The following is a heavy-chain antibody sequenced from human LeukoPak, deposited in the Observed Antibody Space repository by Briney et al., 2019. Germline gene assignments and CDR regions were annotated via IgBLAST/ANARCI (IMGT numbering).Heavy chain of an antibody. Sequence: PSETLSLTCTVSGASISDTNYYWAWIRQSPGKGLDWIGSIYYNEITYYNPSLKSRVTISVDTSKNQFSLKLSSVTAADTAVYYCASHLGYCSGGSCYGGFDPWGQGTLVTVFS. CDR2: IYYNEIT. CDR3: ASHLGYCSGGSCYGGFDP. D-gene: IGHD2-15*01. J-gene: IGHJ5*02. V-gene: IGHV4-39*07. CDR1: GASISDTNYY.